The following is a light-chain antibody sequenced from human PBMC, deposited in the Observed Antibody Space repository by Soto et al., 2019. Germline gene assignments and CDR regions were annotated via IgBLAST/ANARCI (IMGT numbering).Light chain of an antibody. Sequence: EIVLTQSPGTLSLSPGERATLSCRASQSVSSNFLAWYQEKLGQAPRLLIYGASKRATGIPDRFSGSGSGIDFTHTISRLEPEDFAVYSCRQYGTSRGLPVGGGTKVDIK. CDR3: RQYGTSRGLP. CDR1: QSVSSNF. CDR2: GAS. V-gene: IGKV3-20*01. J-gene: IGKJ4*01.